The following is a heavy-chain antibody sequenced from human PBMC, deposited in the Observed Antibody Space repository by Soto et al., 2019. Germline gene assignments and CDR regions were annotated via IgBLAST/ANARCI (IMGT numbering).Heavy chain of an antibody. CDR2: IIPILGIA. CDR1: GYTFTSYG. D-gene: IGHD4-17*01. J-gene: IGHJ5*02. Sequence: SVKVSCKPSGYTFTSYGISWVRQAPGQGLEWMGRIIPILGIANYAQKFQGRVTITADKSTSTAYMELSSLRSEDTAVYYCARAATVTTPYNWFDPWGQGTLVTVSS. V-gene: IGHV1-69*04. CDR3: ARAATVTTPYNWFDP.